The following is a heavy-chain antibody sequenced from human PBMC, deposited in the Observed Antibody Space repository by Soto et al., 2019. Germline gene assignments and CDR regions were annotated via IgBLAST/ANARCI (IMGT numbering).Heavy chain of an antibody. CDR1: GFTFSSYW. CDR3: ARARVNYDILTGYYPPPYSNYYYYYYMDV. V-gene: IGHV3-7*01. CDR2: IKQDGSEK. Sequence: GGSLRLSCAASGFTFSSYWMSWVRQAPGKGLEWVANIKQDGSEKYYVDSVKGRFTISRDNAKNSLYLQMNSLRAEDTAVYYCARARVNYDILTGYYPPPYSNYYYYYYMDVWGKGTTVTVSS. J-gene: IGHJ6*03. D-gene: IGHD3-9*01.